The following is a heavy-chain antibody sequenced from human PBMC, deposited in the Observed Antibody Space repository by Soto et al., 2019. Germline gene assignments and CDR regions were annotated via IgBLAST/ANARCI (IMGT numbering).Heavy chain of an antibody. CDR3: ARPGEGFDP. V-gene: IGHV3-21*01. CDR2: ISSSSSYI. J-gene: IGHJ5*02. CDR1: GFTFSSYS. Sequence: EVQLVESGGGLVKPGGSLRLSCAASGFTFSSYSMNWVRQAPGKGLEWVSSISSSSSYIYYVDSVKGRFTISRDNAKNSLYLQMNSLRAEDTAVYYCARPGEGFDPWGQGTLVTVSS.